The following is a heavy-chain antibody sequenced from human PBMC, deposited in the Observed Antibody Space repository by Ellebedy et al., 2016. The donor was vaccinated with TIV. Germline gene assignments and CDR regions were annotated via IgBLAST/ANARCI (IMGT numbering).Heavy chain of an antibody. D-gene: IGHD1-14*01. V-gene: IGHV3-49*03. CDR1: GFTFSDYA. CDR2: IRNKDYGATT. J-gene: IGHJ4*02. Sequence: PGGSLRLSCSASGFTFSDYAVTWFRQAPGKGLERVGFIRNKDYGATTKYAASVEGRFSISRDDSYSIAYLHMNSLRSEDTAVYYCARSRRPEPTPQSYFFDYWGQGTLVIVSS. CDR3: ARSRRPEPTPQSYFFDY.